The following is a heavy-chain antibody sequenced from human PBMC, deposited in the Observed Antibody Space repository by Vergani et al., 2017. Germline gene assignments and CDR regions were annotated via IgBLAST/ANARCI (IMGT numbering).Heavy chain of an antibody. CDR1: GFTFSSYE. V-gene: IGHV3-48*03. J-gene: IGHJ4*02. CDR3: ARISFRGRYFDWLNSLPDFDY. D-gene: IGHD3-9*01. Sequence: EVQLVESGGGLVQPGGSLRLSCAASGFTFSSYEMNWVRQAPGKGLEWVSYISSSGSTRYYADSVKGRFTISRDNAKNSLSLQMNSLRAEDTAVYYCARISFRGRYFDWLNSLPDFDYWGQGTLVTVSS. CDR2: ISSSGSTR.